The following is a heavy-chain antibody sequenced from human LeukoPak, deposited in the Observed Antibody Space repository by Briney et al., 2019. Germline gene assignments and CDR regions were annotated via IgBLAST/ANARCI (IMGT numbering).Heavy chain of an antibody. CDR3: ARDDYSNPDYYYGMDV. CDR2: ISAYNGNT. J-gene: IGHJ6*02. CDR1: GYTFTSYG. V-gene: IGHV1-18*01. D-gene: IGHD4-11*01. Sequence: SVKVSCKASGYTFTSYGISWVRQAPGQGLEWMGWISAYNGNTNYAQKLQGRVTMTTDTSTSTAYMELRSLRSDDTAVYYCARDDYSNPDYYYGMDVWGQGTTVTVSS.